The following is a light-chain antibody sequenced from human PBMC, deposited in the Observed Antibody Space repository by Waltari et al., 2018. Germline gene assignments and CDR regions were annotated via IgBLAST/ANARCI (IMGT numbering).Light chain of an antibody. V-gene: IGKV1-5*03. Sequence: DIRMTQSPSTLSASVGDRVTTTCRASDNIGNWLAWYQHRAGKAPNLLISRATVLESGVPSRFSGSGSGTDFTLSITSLQPGDFASFYCQQYKDYPYTFGQGTKLEI. CDR1: DNIGNW. CDR2: RAT. J-gene: IGKJ2*01. CDR3: QQYKDYPYT.